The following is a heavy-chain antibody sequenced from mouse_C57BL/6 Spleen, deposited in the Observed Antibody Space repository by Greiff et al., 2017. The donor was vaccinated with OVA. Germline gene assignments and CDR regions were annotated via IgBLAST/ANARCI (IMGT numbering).Heavy chain of an antibody. CDR1: GYTFTDYY. Sequence: QVQLQQSGAELVKPGASVKISCKASGYTFTDYYINWVKQRPGQGLEWIGKIGPGSGSTYYNAKFKGKATLTADKSSSTAYMQLSSLTSEDSAVYVCAREDYYGSSYIDYWGQGTTLTVSS. CDR2: IGPGSGST. J-gene: IGHJ2*01. D-gene: IGHD1-1*01. V-gene: IGHV1-77*01. CDR3: AREDYYGSSYIDY.